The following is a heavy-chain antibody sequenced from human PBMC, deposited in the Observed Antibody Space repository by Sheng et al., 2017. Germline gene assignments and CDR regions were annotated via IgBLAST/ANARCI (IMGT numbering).Heavy chain of an antibody. CDR1: GGSISSSSYY. CDR2: IYYSGST. CDR3: AREQVGATPREELNPKMNAFEI. J-gene: IGHJ3*02. V-gene: IGHV4-39*07. Sequence: QLQLQESGPGLVKPSETLSLTCTVSGGSISSSSYYWGWIRQPPGKGLEWIGSIYYSGSTYYNPSLKSRVTISVDTSKNQFSLKLSSVTAADTAVYYCAREQVGATPREELNPKMNAFEIWGQGDNGHR. D-gene: IGHD1-26*01.